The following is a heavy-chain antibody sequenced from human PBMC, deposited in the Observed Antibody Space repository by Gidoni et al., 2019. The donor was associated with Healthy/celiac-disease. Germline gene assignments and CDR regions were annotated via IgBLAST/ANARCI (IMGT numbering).Heavy chain of an antibody. CDR3: AGAGDIVVVVAAKGWYFDL. D-gene: IGHD2-15*01. CDR2: ISYSVST. Sequence: VQLQESGPGLVKPSETLSLTCTDSGGSISRYYWSWIRQPPGKGLEWIGCISYSVSTNYHPSLKSRVTISVDTSKNPFSPKLSSVTAADTAVYYCAGAGDIVVVVAAKGWYFDLWGRGTLVTVSS. V-gene: IGHV4-59*01. CDR1: GGSISRYY. J-gene: IGHJ2*01.